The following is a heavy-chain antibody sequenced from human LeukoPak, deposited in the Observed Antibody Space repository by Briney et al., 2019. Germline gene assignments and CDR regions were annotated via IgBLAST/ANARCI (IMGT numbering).Heavy chain of an antibody. CDR3: ARAGYYYDSSGYPV. V-gene: IGHV4-30-4*01. D-gene: IGHD3-22*01. CDR2: IYHSGTT. CDR1: GGSLSNGDCY. Sequence: PSETLSLTCNISGGSLSNGDCYWSWIHQPPGKGLEWIGYIYHSGTTYYNPSLEGRVTISVDTSRDQFSLKLNSVTAADTAVYYCARAGYYYDSSGYPVWGQGTLVTVSS. J-gene: IGHJ4*02.